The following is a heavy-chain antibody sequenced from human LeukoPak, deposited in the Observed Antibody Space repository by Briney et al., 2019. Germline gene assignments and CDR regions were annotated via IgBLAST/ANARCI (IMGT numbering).Heavy chain of an antibody. CDR2: MNPNSGNT. Sequence: ASVKVSCKASGYTFTSYDINLVRQATGQGLEWMGWMNPNSGNTGYAQKFQGRVTMTRNTSISTAYMELSSLRSEDTAVYYCARVVSSLTMLVVVTVYYYYYMDVWGKGTTVTVSS. CDR1: GYTFTSYD. J-gene: IGHJ6*03. V-gene: IGHV1-8*01. D-gene: IGHD3-22*01. CDR3: ARVVSSLTMLVVVTVYYYYYMDV.